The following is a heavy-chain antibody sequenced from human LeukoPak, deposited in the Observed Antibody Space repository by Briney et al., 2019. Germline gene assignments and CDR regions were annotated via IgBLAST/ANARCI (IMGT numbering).Heavy chain of an antibody. CDR3: TTSGSYEDYYYYYMDV. CDR1: GFTFSNAW. D-gene: IGHD2-15*01. J-gene: IGHJ6*03. Sequence: GGSLRLSCAASGFTFSNAWMSWVRQAPGKGLEWVGRIKSKTDGGTTDYAAPVKGRFTISRDDSKNTLYLQMNSLKTEDTAVYYCTTSGSYEDYYYYYMDVWGKGTTVTVSS. CDR2: IKSKTDGGTT. V-gene: IGHV3-15*01.